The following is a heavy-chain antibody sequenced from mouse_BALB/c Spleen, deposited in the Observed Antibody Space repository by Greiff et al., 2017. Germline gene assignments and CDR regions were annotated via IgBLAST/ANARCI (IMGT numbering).Heavy chain of an antibody. CDR1: GFNIKDTY. CDR2: IDPANGNT. Sequence: EVKLMESGAELVKPGASVKLSCTASGFNIKDTYMYWVKQRPEQGLEWIGRIDPANGNTKYDPKFQGKATITADTSSNTAYLQLSSLTSEDTAVYYCARDPMRWFAYWGQGTLVTVSA. D-gene: IGHD2-3*01. CDR3: ARDPMRWFAY. V-gene: IGHV14-3*02. J-gene: IGHJ3*01.